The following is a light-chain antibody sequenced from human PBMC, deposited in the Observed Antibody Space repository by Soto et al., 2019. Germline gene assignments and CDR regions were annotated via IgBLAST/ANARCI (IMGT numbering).Light chain of an antibody. Sequence: AIQMSQSPSPLSASVGDRVTITFRASQDIRDLLHWYQQKPGKAPKLLIYGASNLQSGVPSRFSGSGSGTDFTLTISSLQPEDFETYYCLQDFNYPRTFGQGTKVDIK. CDR3: LQDFNYPRT. CDR2: GAS. CDR1: QDIRDL. V-gene: IGKV1-6*01. J-gene: IGKJ1*01.